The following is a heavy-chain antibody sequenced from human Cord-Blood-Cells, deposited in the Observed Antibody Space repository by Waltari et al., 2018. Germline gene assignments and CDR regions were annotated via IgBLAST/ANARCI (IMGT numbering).Heavy chain of an antibody. CDR3: ARMTTDIVATGIFDY. V-gene: IGHV1-69*01. Sequence: QVKLVQYGAGVKKNGSPVEVSCKAYGGTFSSYAISWVRQAPGQGRAWMGGIIPIFGTANYAQKFQGRVTITADESTITGYMELSSLRSEDTAVYYFARMTTDIVATGIFDYWGQGTLVTVSS. J-gene: IGHJ4*02. CDR1: GGTFSSYA. D-gene: IGHD5-12*01. CDR2: IIPIFGTA.